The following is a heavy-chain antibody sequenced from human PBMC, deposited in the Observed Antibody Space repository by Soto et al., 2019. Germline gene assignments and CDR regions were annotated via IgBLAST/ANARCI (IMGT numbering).Heavy chain of an antibody. Sequence: SETLSLTCTVSGGSISSSSYYWGWIRQPPGKGLEWIGSIYYSGSTYYNPSLKSRVTISVDTSKNQFSLKLSSVTAADTAVYYCARTVQYCSSTSCSLYFDYWGQGTLVTVSS. V-gene: IGHV4-39*01. CDR2: IYYSGST. D-gene: IGHD2-2*01. CDR3: ARTVQYCSSTSCSLYFDY. CDR1: GGSISSSSYY. J-gene: IGHJ4*02.